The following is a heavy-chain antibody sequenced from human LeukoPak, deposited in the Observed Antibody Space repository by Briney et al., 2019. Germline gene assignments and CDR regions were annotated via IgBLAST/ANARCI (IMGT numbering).Heavy chain of an antibody. CDR2: ISSSSSTI. J-gene: IGHJ4*02. CDR1: GFTFSSYS. D-gene: IGHD2-15*01. Sequence: GGSQRLSCAASGFTFSSYSMNWVRQAPGKGLEWVSYISSSSSTIYYADSVKGRFTISRDNAKNSLYLQMNSLRAEDTAVYYCASSHLAYCSGGSCYSGYWGQGTLVTVSS. CDR3: ASSHLAYCSGGSCYSGY. V-gene: IGHV3-48*04.